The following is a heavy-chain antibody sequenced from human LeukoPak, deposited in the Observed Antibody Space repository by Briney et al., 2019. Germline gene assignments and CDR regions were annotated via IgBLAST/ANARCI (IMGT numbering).Heavy chain of an antibody. CDR1: GFTFDDYA. J-gene: IGHJ6*02. CDR2: ISWNGIKI. CDR3: AKGEIRAGYYGMDV. V-gene: IGHV3-9*01. Sequence: PGGSLRLSCAAFGFTFDDYAMHWVRQAPGKGLAWVSGISWNGIKIGCADSVRGRFTISRDNAKNSLYLQMNSLRAEDTALYYCAKGEIRAGYYGMDVWGQGTTVTVSS. D-gene: IGHD3-10*01.